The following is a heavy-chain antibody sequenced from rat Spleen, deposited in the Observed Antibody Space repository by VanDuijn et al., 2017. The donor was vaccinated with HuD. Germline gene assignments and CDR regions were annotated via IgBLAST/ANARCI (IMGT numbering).Heavy chain of an antibody. V-gene: IGHV5-29*01. CDR1: GFTFSDYF. D-gene: IGHD4-3*01. Sequence: EVQLVESGGGLVQPGRSLKLSCAASGFTFSDYFMAWVRKAPAKGLEWVATISYDGSSTYYRDSVKGRFTISRDNAKSILYVQMDSLRPEDTATYYCARDRGPFDYWGQGVMVTVSS. J-gene: IGHJ2*01. CDR3: ARDRGPFDY. CDR2: ISYDGSST.